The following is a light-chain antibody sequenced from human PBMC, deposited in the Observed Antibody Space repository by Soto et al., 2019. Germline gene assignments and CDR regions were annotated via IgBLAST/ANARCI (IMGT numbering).Light chain of an antibody. CDR1: QGVSSY. Sequence: EIVLTQSPATLSLSPGERATLSCRASQGVSSYLAWYQQKPGQAPRLLIYDASNRATGIPARFSGSGPGTDFTLTISSLEPEDFVVYYCQQRSNWHPLTFCGGTKVEIK. CDR3: QQRSNWHPLT. V-gene: IGKV3D-11*01. CDR2: DAS. J-gene: IGKJ4*01.